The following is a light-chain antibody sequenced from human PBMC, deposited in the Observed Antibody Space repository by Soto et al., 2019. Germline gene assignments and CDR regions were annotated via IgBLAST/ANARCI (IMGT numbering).Light chain of an antibody. CDR1: QNIGSR. V-gene: IGKV1-5*01. CDR2: DAS. Sequence: DIQMTQSPSTLSASVGDRVAITCRASQNIGSRLAWYQQKPDEAPKLLIYDASSLESGVPLRFGGSGSGTDFTLIISSLQPDDFATYYCQQYNSYSTFGQGTKVDIK. CDR3: QQYNSYST. J-gene: IGKJ1*01.